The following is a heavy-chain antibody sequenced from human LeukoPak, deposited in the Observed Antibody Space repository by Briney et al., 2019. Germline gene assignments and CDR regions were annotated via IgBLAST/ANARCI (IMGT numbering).Heavy chain of an antibody. CDR2: INAGNGNT. CDR3: GGTRMQLWKWGADY. CDR1: GYTFTSYA. J-gene: IGHJ4*02. V-gene: IGHV1-3*01. Sequence: ASVKVSCKASGYTFTSYAMHWVRQAPGQRLEWMGWINAGNGNTKYSQKFQGRVTITRDTSASTAYMELSSLRSEDTAVYYCGGTRMQLWKWGADYWGQGTLVTVSS. D-gene: IGHD5-18*01.